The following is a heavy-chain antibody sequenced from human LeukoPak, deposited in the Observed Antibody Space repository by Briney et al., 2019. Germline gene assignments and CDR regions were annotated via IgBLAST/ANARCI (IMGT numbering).Heavy chain of an antibody. CDR3: ARIGYSSSSLDY. Sequence: GGSLRLSCAASGFTFSKYWMTWVRQAPGKGLEWVANIKIDGSVKYYADSVKGRFTISRDNAKNSVYLQMNSLRVEDTAMYYCARIGYSSSSLDYWGQGTLVTVSS. D-gene: IGHD6-13*01. CDR2: IKIDGSVK. J-gene: IGHJ4*02. CDR1: GFTFSKYW. V-gene: IGHV3-7*01.